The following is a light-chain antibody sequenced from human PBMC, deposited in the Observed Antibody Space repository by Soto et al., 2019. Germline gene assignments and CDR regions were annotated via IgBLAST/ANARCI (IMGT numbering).Light chain of an antibody. J-gene: IGLJ1*01. CDR3: QTYDNSLSGFYV. CDR2: GNS. Sequence: QSVLTQPPSVSGAPGQRVTISCTGSSSNIGAGYDVHWYQQLPGTAPKLLIYGNSNRPSGVPDRFSGSKSGTSASLAITGLQAEDEAVYYCQTYDNSLSGFYVFGTGTKVTVL. CDR1: SSNIGAGYD. V-gene: IGLV1-40*01.